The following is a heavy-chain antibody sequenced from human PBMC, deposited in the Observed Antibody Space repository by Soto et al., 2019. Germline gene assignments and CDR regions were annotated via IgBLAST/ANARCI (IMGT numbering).Heavy chain of an antibody. CDR1: GGSFSGYS. CDR2: INHSGST. CDR3: ARDKITGLFDY. J-gene: IGHJ4*02. Sequence: TSETLSLTCAVYGGSFSGYSWTWIRQPPGTGLEWIGEINHSGSTNYNPSLKSRVTISVDTSKNQFSLKLTSVTAADTALYYCARDKITGLFDYWGQGTLVTVS. V-gene: IGHV4-34*01. D-gene: IGHD2-8*02.